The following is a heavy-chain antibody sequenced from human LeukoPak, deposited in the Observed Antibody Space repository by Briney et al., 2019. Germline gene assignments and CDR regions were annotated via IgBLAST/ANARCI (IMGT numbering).Heavy chain of an antibody. CDR1: GFTFSNYA. D-gene: IGHD1-1*01. CDR2: ISGSGDST. Sequence: AGGSLRLSCAASGFTFSNYAMSWVRQAPGKGLEWVSVISGSGDSTYYADSVKGRFTISRDSSKNTLYLQMNSLRAEDTAVYYCAKDHWKDDAIAFDYWGQGTLVAVSS. V-gene: IGHV3-23*01. J-gene: IGHJ4*02. CDR3: AKDHWKDDAIAFDY.